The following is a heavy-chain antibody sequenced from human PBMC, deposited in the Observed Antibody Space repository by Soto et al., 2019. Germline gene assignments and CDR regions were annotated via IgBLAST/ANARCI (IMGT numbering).Heavy chain of an antibody. V-gene: IGHV4-39*01. Sequence: SETLSLTCTVSGGSISSSSYYWGWIRQPPGKWLEWIGTIYYSGSTYYNPSLKSRVTISVDTSKNQFSLKLSSVTAADTAVYYCARQGSGSYNAFDIWGQGTVVTVSS. CDR1: GGSISSSSYY. CDR3: ARQGSGSYNAFDI. J-gene: IGHJ3*02. D-gene: IGHD1-26*01. CDR2: IYYSGST.